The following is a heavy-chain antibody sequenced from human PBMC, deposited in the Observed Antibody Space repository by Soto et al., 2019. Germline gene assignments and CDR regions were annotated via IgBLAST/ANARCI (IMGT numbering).Heavy chain of an antibody. CDR1: GFTFRNAW. V-gene: IGHV3-15*01. CDR3: TTFLYYDFWSGPEGAFDI. CDR2: IKSKTDGWTT. Sequence: GGTLRRSWAASGFTFRNAWMSWVRQGQGKGLERVGRIKSKTDGWTTDYAAPVKGRFTISRDDSKNTLYLQMNSLKTEATAVYYCTTFLYYDFWSGPEGAFDIWGQGTMVTVSS. D-gene: IGHD3-3*01. J-gene: IGHJ3*02.